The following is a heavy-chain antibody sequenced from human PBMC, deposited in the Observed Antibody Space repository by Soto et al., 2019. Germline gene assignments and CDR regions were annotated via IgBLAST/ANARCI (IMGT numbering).Heavy chain of an antibody. J-gene: IGHJ6*02. D-gene: IGHD1-1*01. Sequence: DVQLLESGGGWVQPGGSRGLPVTASGPPLRGIPWVWAPRVPGKGLGGVSGINGFGDEPRYADSVKGRLTISRDNSKNTVYLQMNSLRVEDTAIYYCANVDWNYGKDAWGQGTTVTVSS. CDR2: INGFGDEP. V-gene: IGHV3-23*01. CDR3: ANVDWNYGKDA. CDR1: GPPLRGIP.